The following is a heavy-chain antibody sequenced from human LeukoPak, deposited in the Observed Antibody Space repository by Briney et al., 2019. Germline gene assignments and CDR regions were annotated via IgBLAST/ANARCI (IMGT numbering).Heavy chain of an antibody. CDR1: GGTFSSYA. CDR3: ARDSLGYDFWSGYERFDYYYYYMDV. V-gene: IGHV1-69*05. J-gene: IGHJ6*03. D-gene: IGHD3-3*01. Sequence: ASVKVSCKASGGTFSSYAISWVRQAPGQGLEWMGGIIPIFGTANYAQKFQGRVTITTDESTSTAYMELSSRRSEDTAVYYCARDSLGYDFWSGYERFDYYYYYMDVWGKGTTVTVSS. CDR2: IIPIFGTA.